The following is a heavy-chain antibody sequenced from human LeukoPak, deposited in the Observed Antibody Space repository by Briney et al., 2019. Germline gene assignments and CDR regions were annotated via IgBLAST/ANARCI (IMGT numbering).Heavy chain of an antibody. V-gene: IGHV3-23*01. CDR3: AKDWGHAEWFDP. CDR1: GFPLSSYG. D-gene: IGHD3-16*01. Sequence: GGTLRLSCAVSGFPLSSYGMSWGRQAPGKGLEWCSAISGSVGSTYYADSVKGRFTISRDNSKNTLYLQMNSLRAEDTAIYYCAKDWGHAEWFDPWGQGTLVTVSS. CDR2: ISGSVGST. J-gene: IGHJ5*02.